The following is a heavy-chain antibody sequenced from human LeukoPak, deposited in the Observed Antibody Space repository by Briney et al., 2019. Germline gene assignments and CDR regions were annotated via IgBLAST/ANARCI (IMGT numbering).Heavy chain of an antibody. CDR3: AREGGYGGVFDY. CDR1: GVSITSFY. Sequence: PSETLSLTCTVSGVSITSFYWSWIRQPPGKGLEWIGYIYFSGSTNYNPSLKSRVTVSLDTTKNQVSLKLSSVSAADTAVYYCAREGGYGGVFDYWGQGTLVTVSS. CDR2: IYFSGST. J-gene: IGHJ4*02. D-gene: IGHD5-12*01. V-gene: IGHV4-59*12.